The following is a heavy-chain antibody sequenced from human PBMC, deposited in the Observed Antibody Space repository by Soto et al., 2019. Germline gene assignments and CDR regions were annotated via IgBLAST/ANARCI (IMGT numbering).Heavy chain of an antibody. CDR2: IYYSGST. CDR1: GGSISSRSYY. J-gene: IGHJ4*02. CDR3: AGLKYYDTSDYLAY. Sequence: SETLSLTCTVSGGSISSRSYYWGWIRQPPGKGLEWIGSIYYSGSTYYNPSLKSRVTISVDTSKNHFSLKLSSVTAADTAVYYCAGLKYYDTSDYLAYWGQGTLVTVSS. D-gene: IGHD3-22*01. V-gene: IGHV4-39*02.